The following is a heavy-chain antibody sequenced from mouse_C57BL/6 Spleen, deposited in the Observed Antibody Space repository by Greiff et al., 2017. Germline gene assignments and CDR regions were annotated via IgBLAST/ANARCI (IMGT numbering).Heavy chain of an antibody. CDR2: IGPETGGA. D-gene: IGHD2-3*01. CDR3: TRFDVYYGVYAMDY. J-gene: IGHJ4*01. CDR1: GYTFTDYE. Sequence: QVQLQQSGAELVRPGASVTLSCKASGYTFTDYEMHWVKQTPVHGLEWIGAIGPETGGAAYNQKFKGKAILTADKSSSTAYMQLRSLTSEDSAVYYCTRFDVYYGVYAMDYWGQGTSVTVSS. V-gene: IGHV1-15*01.